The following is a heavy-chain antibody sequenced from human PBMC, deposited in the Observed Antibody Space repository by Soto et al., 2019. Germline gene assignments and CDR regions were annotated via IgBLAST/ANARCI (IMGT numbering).Heavy chain of an antibody. V-gene: IGHV3-30-3*01. D-gene: IGHD3-22*01. Sequence: QVQLVESGGGVVQPGRSLRLSCAASGFTFSSYAMHWVRQAPGKGLEWVAVISYDGSNKYYADSVKGRFTISRDNSKNTLYLQMNSLRAEDTAVYYCERDSTRVVADYFDYWGHGTLVTVSS. J-gene: IGHJ4*01. CDR3: ERDSTRVVADYFDY. CDR2: ISYDGSNK. CDR1: GFTFSSYA.